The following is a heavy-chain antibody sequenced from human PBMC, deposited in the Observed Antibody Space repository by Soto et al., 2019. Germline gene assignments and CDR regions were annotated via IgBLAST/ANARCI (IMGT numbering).Heavy chain of an antibody. CDR2: IYYSGST. J-gene: IGHJ5*02. Sequence: NPSETLSLTCTVSGGSISSGGYYWSWIRQHPGKGLEWIGYIYYSGSTYYNPSLESRVTISVDTSKNQFSLKLSSVTAADTAVYYCARGPPGTIFGVVIIPWFDPWGQGTLVTVSS. V-gene: IGHV4-31*03. D-gene: IGHD3-3*01. CDR3: ARGPPGTIFGVVIIPWFDP. CDR1: GGSISSGGYY.